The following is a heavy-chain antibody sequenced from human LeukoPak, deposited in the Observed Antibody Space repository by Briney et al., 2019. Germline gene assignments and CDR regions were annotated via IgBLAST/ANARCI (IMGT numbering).Heavy chain of an antibody. J-gene: IGHJ6*03. D-gene: IGHD6-13*01. V-gene: IGHV4-59*01. CDR2: IYYSGST. CDR3: ARGDRGLIAAAGTNYYYMDV. Sequence: KPSETLSLTCTVSGGSISSYYWSWIRQPPGKGLEWIGYIYYSGSTNYNPSLKSRVTISVDTPKNQFSLKLSSVTAADTAVYYCARGDRGLIAAAGTNYYYMDVWGKGTAVTVSS. CDR1: GGSISSYY.